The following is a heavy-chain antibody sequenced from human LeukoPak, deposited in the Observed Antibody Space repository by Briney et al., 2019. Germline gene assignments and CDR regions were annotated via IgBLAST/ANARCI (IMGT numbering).Heavy chain of an antibody. CDR2: IYHRGSS. CDR1: GYSISSGYY. J-gene: IGHJ4*02. CDR3: ATWNNGYNFNY. V-gene: IGHV4-38-2*01. D-gene: IGHD5-24*01. Sequence: SETLSLTCDVSGYSISSGYYWGWIRPPPGKGLEWIGSIYHRGSSHYNPSLKSRVTISMDRSKNQFSLQLKSLTAADTAVYYCATWNNGYNFNYWGQGTLVTVSS.